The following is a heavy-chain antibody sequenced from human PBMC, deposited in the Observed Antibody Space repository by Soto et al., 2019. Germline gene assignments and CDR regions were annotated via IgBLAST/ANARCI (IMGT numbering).Heavy chain of an antibody. J-gene: IGHJ4*02. V-gene: IGHV3-74*01. CDR2: IDSDETSR. CDR1: GFTFSNLW. CDR3: ASLSAPTDY. D-gene: IGHD6-13*01. Sequence: EVQLVESGGGLVQPGESLRLSCAASGFTFSNLWMHWVRQAPGKGLVRVAEIDSDETSRNYADSVKGRFTISRDTAKNTLYLQMNSLRAEDTAVYYCASLSAPTDYWGQGTLVTVSS.